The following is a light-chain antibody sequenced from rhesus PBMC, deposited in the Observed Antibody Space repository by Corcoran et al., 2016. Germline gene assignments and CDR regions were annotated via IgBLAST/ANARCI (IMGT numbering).Light chain of an antibody. CDR1: QAIKNY. J-gene: IGKJ3*01. CDR3: QQYNNSPLFT. V-gene: IGKV1-66*01. Sequence: DIQMTQSPSSLSASVGDRVTITCRASQAIKNYISWYQKKPGKAPKPLMYYTSTLEKGVPSRFSGNRSGTDYTLTISSLQPEDIATYYCQQYNNSPLFTFGPGTKLDIK. CDR2: YTS.